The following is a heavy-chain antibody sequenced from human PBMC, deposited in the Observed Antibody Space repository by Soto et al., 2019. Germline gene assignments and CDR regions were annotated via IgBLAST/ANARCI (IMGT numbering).Heavy chain of an antibody. CDR1: GDRFRNYA. J-gene: IGHJ4*02. CDR2: INAGNGNT. D-gene: IGHD5-12*01. CDR3: ARGIWVATAASYYFDS. V-gene: IGHV1-3*01. Sequence: GTSVKLSCEACGDRFRNYAMQWVRQSLKQRPEWMGWINAGNGNTKYSQKFQDRSTITRDTSANTAYMDLRSLTSEDTAVYYCARGIWVATAASYYFDSWGQGTQVPVSS.